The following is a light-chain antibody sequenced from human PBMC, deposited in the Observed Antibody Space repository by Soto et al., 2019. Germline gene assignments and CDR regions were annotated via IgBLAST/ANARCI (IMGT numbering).Light chain of an antibody. V-gene: IGKV3-20*01. CDR2: RTL. J-gene: IGKJ4*01. Sequence: EIVLTQSPGFLSVSPGERATLSCRASQTVRNGYLAWYQHKSGQAPRLLIYRTLSRAAGIPDRFSGSGCGTDFTLTISRLEPEDFAVYFCQQYADSPVTFGGGTKVEIK. CDR1: QTVRNGY. CDR3: QQYADSPVT.